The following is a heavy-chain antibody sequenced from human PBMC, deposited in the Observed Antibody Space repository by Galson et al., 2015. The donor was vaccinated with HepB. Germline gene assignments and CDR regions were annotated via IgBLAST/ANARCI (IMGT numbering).Heavy chain of an antibody. V-gene: IGHV1-69*13. D-gene: IGHD3-3*01. CDR3: ASSVWSGYYEADDAFDI. Sequence: SVKVSCKASGGTFSSYAISWVRQAPGQGLEWMGGIIPIFGTANYAQKFQGRVTITADESTSTAYMELSSLRSEDTAVYYCASSVWSGYYEADDAFDIWGQGTMVTVSS. J-gene: IGHJ3*02. CDR1: GGTFSSYA. CDR2: IIPIFGTA.